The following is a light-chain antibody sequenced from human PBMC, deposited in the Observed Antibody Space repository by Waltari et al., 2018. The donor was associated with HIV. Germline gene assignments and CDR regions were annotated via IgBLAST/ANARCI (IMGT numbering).Light chain of an antibody. CDR1: RTDIGNYNY. CDR3: SSYSGINDVGV. Sequence: QSALTRPPSASGSPGQSVTISCSGTRTDIGNYNYVSWYQQHPGKFPKLIIYEVNKRPSGVPDRFSGSKSGNPASLTVSGLQADDDADYYCSSYSGINDVGVFGGGTKLTVL. CDR2: EVN. J-gene: IGLJ3*02. V-gene: IGLV2-8*01.